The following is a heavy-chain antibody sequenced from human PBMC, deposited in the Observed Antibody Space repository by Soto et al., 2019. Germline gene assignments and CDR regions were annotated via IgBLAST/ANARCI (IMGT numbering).Heavy chain of an antibody. J-gene: IGHJ5*02. CDR3: ARDSYSHLWP. D-gene: IGHD4-4*01. CDR2: IYYSGST. V-gene: IGHV4-61*01. CDR1: GDSVSSGSSY. Sequence: KSSETLSLTCSVSGDSVSSGSSYWNWIRQPPGKGLEWIGYIYYSGSTNYNPSLKSRVSISLDTFKNQFSLNLNSLTAADTAVYYCARDSYSHLWPWGQGTLVTVSS.